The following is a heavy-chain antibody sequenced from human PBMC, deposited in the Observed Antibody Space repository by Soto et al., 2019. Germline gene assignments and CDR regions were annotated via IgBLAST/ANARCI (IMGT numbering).Heavy chain of an antibody. CDR3: AKDGVSYNWNYASDFDY. Sequence: EVQLVESGGGLVQPGRSLRLSCAASGFTFDDYAMHWVRQAPGKGLEWVSGISWNSGYIGYADSVKGRFTISRDNAKNSLYLQMNSLRAEDTALYYCAKDGVSYNWNYASDFDYWGQGTLVTVSP. CDR2: ISWNSGYI. D-gene: IGHD1-7*01. J-gene: IGHJ4*02. V-gene: IGHV3-9*01. CDR1: GFTFDDYA.